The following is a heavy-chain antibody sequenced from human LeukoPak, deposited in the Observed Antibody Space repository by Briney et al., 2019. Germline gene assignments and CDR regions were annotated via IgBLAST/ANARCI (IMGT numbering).Heavy chain of an antibody. CDR3: AQKGGAAPDYYYYMDV. J-gene: IGHJ6*03. Sequence: PSETLSLTCAVYGGSFSGYYWSWIRQPPGKGLEWIGEINHSGSTNYNPSLKSRVTISGDTSKDQFSLKLGSVTAGDTAVYYCAQKGGAAPDYYYYMDVWGKGTTVSVSS. V-gene: IGHV4-34*01. D-gene: IGHD6-13*01. CDR1: GGSFSGYY. CDR2: INHSGST.